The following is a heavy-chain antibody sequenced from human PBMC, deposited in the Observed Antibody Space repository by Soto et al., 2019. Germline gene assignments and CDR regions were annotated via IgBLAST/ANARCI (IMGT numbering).Heavy chain of an antibody. J-gene: IGHJ6*02. V-gene: IGHV1-46*01. Sequence: ASVKVSCKASGYTFTSYYMHWVRQAPGQGLEWMGIINPSGGSTSYAQKFQGRVTMTRDTSTSTVYMELSSLRSEDTAVYYCARDKVWGSSSPYYYYGMDVRRQGTTVTVSS. CDR3: ARDKVWGSSSPYYYYGMDV. CDR2: INPSGGST. D-gene: IGHD6-6*01. CDR1: GYTFTSYY.